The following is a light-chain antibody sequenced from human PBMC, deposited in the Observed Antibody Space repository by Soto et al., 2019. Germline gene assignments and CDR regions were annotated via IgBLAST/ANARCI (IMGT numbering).Light chain of an antibody. Sequence: DIQMTQSPSALSASVGDRVTITCRASQDISNYLAWYRQKPGKAPKLLIYAASTLQSGVPSRFSGSGSGTDFTLTISSLQPEDVATYYCQKYNSAPVPFGQGTKLEIK. CDR2: AAS. J-gene: IGKJ2*01. V-gene: IGKV1-27*01. CDR3: QKYNSAPVP. CDR1: QDISNY.